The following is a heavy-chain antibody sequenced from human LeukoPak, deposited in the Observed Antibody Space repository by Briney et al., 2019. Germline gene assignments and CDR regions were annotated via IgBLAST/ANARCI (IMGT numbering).Heavy chain of an antibody. V-gene: IGHV1-58*02. CDR1: GYTFTSHH. Sequence: SVKVSCKASGYTFTSHHMYWVRQARGQRLEWIGWIVVGSGNTNYAQKFQERVTITRDMSTSTAYMELSSLRSEDTAVYYCAAEAVVVPAAPDYGMDVWGQGTTVTVSS. D-gene: IGHD2-2*01. CDR3: AAEAVVVPAAPDYGMDV. CDR2: IVVGSGNT. J-gene: IGHJ6*02.